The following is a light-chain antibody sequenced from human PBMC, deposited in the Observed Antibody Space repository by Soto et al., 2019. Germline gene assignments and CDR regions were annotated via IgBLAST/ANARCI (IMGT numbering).Light chain of an antibody. Sequence: DIQITQSPSSLSASVGGRVTITCRAGQDIDIYLNWYQHKPGKAPKLLIFAASTLQTGVPSRFSGSGSGTDFTLTISNLQAEDLATYYCQQSFNNPLTFGGGTKVDIK. CDR1: QDIDIY. CDR3: QQSFNNPLT. CDR2: AAS. V-gene: IGKV1-39*01. J-gene: IGKJ4*01.